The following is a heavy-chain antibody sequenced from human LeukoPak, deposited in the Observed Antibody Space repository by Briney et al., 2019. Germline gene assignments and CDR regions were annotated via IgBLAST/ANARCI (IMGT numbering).Heavy chain of an antibody. D-gene: IGHD3-22*01. CDR3: ARHKYYYDSSGYYYYFDY. CDR2: IYYSGST. J-gene: IGHJ4*02. V-gene: IGHV4-39*01. Sequence: PSETLSLTCTVSCGSISSSSYYWGWIRQPPGKGLEWIGSIYYSGSTYYNPSLKSRVTISVDTSKNQFSLKLSSVTAADTAVYYCARHKYYYDSSGYYYYFDYWGQGTLVTVSS. CDR1: CGSISSSSYY.